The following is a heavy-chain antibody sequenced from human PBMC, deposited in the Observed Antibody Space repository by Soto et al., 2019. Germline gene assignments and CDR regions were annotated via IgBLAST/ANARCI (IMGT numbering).Heavy chain of an antibody. V-gene: IGHV1-18*01. J-gene: IGHJ4*02. CDR1: GYTFTSYG. CDR2: ISAYNGKT. D-gene: IGHD6-13*01. CDR3: ARDPQSGYSSSPHGDWYYFDY. Sequence: QVQLVQSGAEVKKPGASVKVSCKASGYTFTSYGISWVRQAPGQGLEWMGWISAYNGKTNYAQKLQGRVTMTTDTPTSTAYMELRSLRSDDTAVYYCARDPQSGYSSSPHGDWYYFDYWGQGTLVTVSS.